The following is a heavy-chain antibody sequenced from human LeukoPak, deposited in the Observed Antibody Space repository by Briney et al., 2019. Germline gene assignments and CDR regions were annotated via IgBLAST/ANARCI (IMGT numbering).Heavy chain of an antibody. V-gene: IGHV3-7*01. Sequence: GGSLRLSCAASGFTFSNYWMSWVRQAPGKGLEWVANIKQDGNEKYYVDSVKGRFTISRDNSKNSLDLQMNSLRAEDTAVYYCVRDTLGEGEDANYAVYYFDYWGQGTPVTVSS. CDR1: GFTFSNYW. J-gene: IGHJ4*02. CDR3: VRDTLGEGEDANYAVYYFDY. D-gene: IGHD4/OR15-4a*01. CDR2: IKQDGNEK.